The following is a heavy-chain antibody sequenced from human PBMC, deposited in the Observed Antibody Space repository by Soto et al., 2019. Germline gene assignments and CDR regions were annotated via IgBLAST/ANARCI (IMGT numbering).Heavy chain of an antibody. Sequence: PGGSLRLSCAASGFTFSSYAMSWVRQAPGKGLEWVSAISGSGGSTYYADSVKGRFTISRDNSKNTLYLQMNSLRAEDTAVYHCSKFSDYVWGSYCSVYFDYRGHGTPVTRSS. D-gene: IGHD3-16*02. V-gene: IGHV3-23*01. J-gene: IGHJ4*01. CDR2: ISGSGGST. CDR1: GFTFSSYA. CDR3: SKFSDYVWGSYCSVYFDY.